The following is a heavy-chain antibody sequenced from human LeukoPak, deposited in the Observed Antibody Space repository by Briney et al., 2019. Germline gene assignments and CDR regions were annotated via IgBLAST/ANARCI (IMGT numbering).Heavy chain of an antibody. J-gene: IGHJ4*02. CDR3: ASLRSGSGTFYNDY. CDR1: GFTLRNYG. D-gene: IGHD3-10*01. Sequence: GGYLRLSCAASGFTLRNYGMQWVRRTPGKGLEWVTLISYDGSDKYYADSVKGRLSISRDNSKNTLYLQMNSLRAEDTAVYYCASLRSGSGTFYNDYWGQGTLVTVSS. V-gene: IGHV3-30*03. CDR2: ISYDGSDK.